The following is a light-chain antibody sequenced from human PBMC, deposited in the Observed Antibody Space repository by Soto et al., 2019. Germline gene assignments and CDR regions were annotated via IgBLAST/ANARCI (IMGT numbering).Light chain of an antibody. Sequence: EIVMTQSPVTLSVSPGERVTLSCRASQSVSSNLAWYQQKPGQAPSLLIYGAFTRATGIPARFSGTGSGTDFTLTISRLEPEDFAVYYCQQYGSSPETFGQGTKVDIK. CDR2: GAF. J-gene: IGKJ1*01. CDR1: QSVSSN. V-gene: IGKV3-20*01. CDR3: QQYGSSPET.